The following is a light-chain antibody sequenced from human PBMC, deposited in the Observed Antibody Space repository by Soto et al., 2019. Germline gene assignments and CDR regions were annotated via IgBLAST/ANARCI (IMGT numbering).Light chain of an antibody. CDR2: STD. J-gene: IGLJ1*01. CDR3: ATWDGSLTGYV. Sequence: QPVLTQPPSASGALGQRVTISCSGGSSNIGSNTVNWYQQPPGTGPKLLICSTDQRPSGVPDRFAGSKSGTSASLAISGLQSEDEADYYCATWDGSLTGYVFGTGTQLTVL. V-gene: IGLV1-44*01. CDR1: SSNIGSNT.